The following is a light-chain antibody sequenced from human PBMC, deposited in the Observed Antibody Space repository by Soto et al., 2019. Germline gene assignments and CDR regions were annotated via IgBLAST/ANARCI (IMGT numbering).Light chain of an antibody. CDR2: INSDGSH. J-gene: IGLJ2*01. CDR3: QTWGTGIVT. V-gene: IGLV4-69*01. CDR1: SGQTNYA. Sequence: QSVLTQSPSASASPGASVKLTCTLSSGQTNYAIAWHQQQPEKGPRFLMKINSDGSHSKGDGVPDRFSGSSSGAERYFTISSLQYEDEADYYCQTWGTGIVTFGGGTKLTVL.